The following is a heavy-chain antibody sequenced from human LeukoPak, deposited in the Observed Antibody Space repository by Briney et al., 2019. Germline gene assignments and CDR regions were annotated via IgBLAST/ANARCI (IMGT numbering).Heavy chain of an antibody. CDR3: ARSPLGVGATSRMDV. Sequence: ASVKVSCKVSGYTLTELSMHWVRQAPGKGLEWMGGFDPEDGETIYAQKFQGRVTMTEDTSTDTAYMELSRLRSDDTAVYYCARSPLGVGATSRMDVWGKGTTVTVSS. J-gene: IGHJ6*04. CDR1: GYTLTELS. D-gene: IGHD1-26*01. CDR2: FDPEDGET. V-gene: IGHV1-24*01.